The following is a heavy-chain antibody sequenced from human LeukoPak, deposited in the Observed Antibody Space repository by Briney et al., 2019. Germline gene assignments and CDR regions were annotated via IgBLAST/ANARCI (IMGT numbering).Heavy chain of an antibody. CDR1: GFTFSSYA. CDR3: AKVSNVGTEFDY. V-gene: IGHV3-23*01. D-gene: IGHD1-1*01. Sequence: PGGSLRLSCAASGFTFSSYAMSWVRQAPGKGLEWVSAISGSGGSTYYADSVKGRFTISRDNSKNTLYLQMDSLRAEDTAVYYCAKVSNVGTEFDYWGQGTLVTVSS. J-gene: IGHJ4*02. CDR2: ISGSGGST.